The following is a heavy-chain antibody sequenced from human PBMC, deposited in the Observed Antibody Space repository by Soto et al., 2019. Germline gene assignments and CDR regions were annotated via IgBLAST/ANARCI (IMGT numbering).Heavy chain of an antibody. V-gene: IGHV4-30-4*01. J-gene: IGHJ5*02. CDR2: ISYSGTT. Sequence: SETLSLTCTVSGDSISSANNYWSWIRQPPGEGLEWIGFISYSGTTSYSPSLKSRLAISLYTSKNQFSLSLTSVTAADTAVYYCARGRGYSYGLDPWGQGTLVT. D-gene: IGHD5-12*01. CDR3: ARGRGYSYGLDP. CDR1: GDSISSANNY.